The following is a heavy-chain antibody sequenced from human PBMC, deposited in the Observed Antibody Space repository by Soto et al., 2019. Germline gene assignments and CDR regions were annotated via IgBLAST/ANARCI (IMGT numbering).Heavy chain of an antibody. D-gene: IGHD3-10*01. V-gene: IGHV3-30-3*01. CDR2: ISYDGSNK. CDR3: ARVRGGDYYYYYAMDV. Sequence: QEQLVESGGGVVQPGRSLRLSCEGSGYTFSSNAMHWVRQAPGKGLEWVAVISYDGSNKYYTDSVKGRFTISRDNSKNTLYLQMNSLRLEDTAVYRRARVRGGDYYYYYAMDVWGQGTTVTVSS. CDR1: GYTFSSNA. J-gene: IGHJ6*02.